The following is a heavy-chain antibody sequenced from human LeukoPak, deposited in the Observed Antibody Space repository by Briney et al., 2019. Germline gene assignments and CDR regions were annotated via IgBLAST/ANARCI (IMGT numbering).Heavy chain of an antibody. D-gene: IGHD2-15*01. CDR3: ARRSPDYGMDV. J-gene: IGHJ6*02. V-gene: IGHV5-51*01. CDR2: IYPGDSDT. CDR1: GYSFTNYW. Sequence: GESLKISCKGSGYSFTNYWIGWGRQMPGKGLEGVGIIYPGDSDTRYSPPFQGRVTISVHKSISTAYLQWSSLKASDTAMYYCARRSPDYGMDVWGQGTTVTVSS.